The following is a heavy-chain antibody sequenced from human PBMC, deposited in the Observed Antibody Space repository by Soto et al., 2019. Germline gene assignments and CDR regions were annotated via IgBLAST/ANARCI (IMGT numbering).Heavy chain of an antibody. Sequence: ASVKVSCKASGYTFTSYGISWVRQAPGQGLEWMGWISAYNGNTNYAQKLQGRVTMTTDTSTSTAYMELRSLRSDDTAVYYCARDVVDTDVLVAASRTIDAAFDIWGQGTMVPVSS. CDR2: ISAYNGNT. CDR1: GYTFTSYG. J-gene: IGHJ3*02. D-gene: IGHD2-15*01. CDR3: ARDVVDTDVLVAASRTIDAAFDI. V-gene: IGHV1-18*01.